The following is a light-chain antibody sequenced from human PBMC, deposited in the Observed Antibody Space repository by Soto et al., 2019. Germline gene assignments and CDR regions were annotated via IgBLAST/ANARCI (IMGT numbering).Light chain of an antibody. J-gene: IGKJ3*01. CDR1: QSVSSSY. CDR3: QQYGNSPRVFT. CDR2: GAS. V-gene: IGKV3-20*01. Sequence: ELVLTQSPGTLSLSPGERSTRSCRSSQSVSSSYLAWYQQKPGQAPRLLIYGASSSATGIPDRFSGSVSGTDFTLTISRLEHEDFAVYYCQQYGNSPRVFTFGLRTKVNIK.